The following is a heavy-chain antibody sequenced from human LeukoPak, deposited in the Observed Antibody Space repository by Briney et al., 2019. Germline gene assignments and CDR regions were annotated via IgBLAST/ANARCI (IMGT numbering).Heavy chain of an antibody. Sequence: PGGSLRLSCAASGFTFSSYSMNWVRQAPGKGLEWVSRINSDGSSTSYADSVKGRFTISRDNAKNTLYLQMNSLRAEDTAVYYCAARYYDFWSGYSDPNWFDPWGQGTLVTVSS. CDR1: GFTFSSYS. J-gene: IGHJ5*02. D-gene: IGHD3-3*01. V-gene: IGHV3-74*01. CDR3: AARYYDFWSGYSDPNWFDP. CDR2: INSDGSST.